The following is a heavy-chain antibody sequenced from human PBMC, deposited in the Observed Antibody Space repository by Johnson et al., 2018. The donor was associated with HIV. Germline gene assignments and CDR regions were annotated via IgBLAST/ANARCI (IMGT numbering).Heavy chain of an antibody. Sequence: QVQLVESGGGVVQPGRSLRLSCAASGFRFSTYALHWVRQTPGKGLEWVAVISYDGSNKYYADSVKGRFTISRDNSKNTLYLQMNSLRAEDTAVYYCAREGGQWLVLVDAFDIWGQGTMVTVSS. D-gene: IGHD6-19*01. CDR3: AREGGQWLVLVDAFDI. J-gene: IGHJ3*02. CDR1: GFRFSTYA. V-gene: IGHV3-30-3*01. CDR2: ISYDGSNK.